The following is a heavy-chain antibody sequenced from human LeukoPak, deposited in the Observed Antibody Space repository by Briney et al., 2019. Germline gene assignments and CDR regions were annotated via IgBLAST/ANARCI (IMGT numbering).Heavy chain of an antibody. V-gene: IGHV1-46*01. CDR1: GYTFINHY. J-gene: IGHJ5*02. D-gene: IGHD3-9*01. Sequence: ASVKVSCKPSGYTFINHYMHWVRQAPGQGLEWMGVIRPTDGRTSYAQNFQGRLSMTSDTSTSTAYVELSSLRSEDTAMYYCTRTINSRFDPWGQGTPVSVSS. CDR3: TRTINSRFDP. CDR2: IRPTDGRT.